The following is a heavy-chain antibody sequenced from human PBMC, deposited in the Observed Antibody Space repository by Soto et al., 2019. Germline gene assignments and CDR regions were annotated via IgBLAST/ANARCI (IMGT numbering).Heavy chain of an antibody. V-gene: IGHV1-69*01. Sequence: QVQLVQSWAEVKKPGSSVKVSCKASGGTFSSYSINWVRLAPGQGLEWMGEIIPIFGTANYVQKFQGRVTITADESTSTAYMELSSLRSEDTAVYYCARDGGRHSGGIDYCGQGTLVTVSS. J-gene: IGHJ4*02. CDR3: ARDGGRHSGGIDY. CDR2: IIPIFGTA. CDR1: GGTFSSYS. D-gene: IGHD1-26*01.